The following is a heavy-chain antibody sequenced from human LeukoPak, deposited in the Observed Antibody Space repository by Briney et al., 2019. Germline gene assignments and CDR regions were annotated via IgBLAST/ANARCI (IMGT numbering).Heavy chain of an antibody. Sequence: TGGSLRLSCAASGFTLSSYAMSWVRRAPGKGLEWVSTISNSGASTYYADSVKGRFTISGDNSKNTLYLQMNSLRAEDTAVYYCAKFLIPRYSDNGMDVWGQGTTVTVSS. CDR1: GFTLSSYA. CDR2: ISNSGAST. V-gene: IGHV3-23*01. J-gene: IGHJ6*02. D-gene: IGHD2-21*01. CDR3: AKFLIPRYSDNGMDV.